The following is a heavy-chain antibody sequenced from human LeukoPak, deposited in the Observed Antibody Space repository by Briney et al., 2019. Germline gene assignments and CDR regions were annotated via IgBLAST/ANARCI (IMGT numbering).Heavy chain of an antibody. CDR2: ISGSGDNT. V-gene: IGHV3-23*01. CDR3: ARERGYCSGGSCYSDGMDV. CDR1: GFTFSSYA. D-gene: IGHD2-15*01. J-gene: IGHJ6*02. Sequence: HTGGSLRLSCAASGFTFSSYAMSWVRQAPGKGLEWVSGISGSGDNTYYADSVKGRFTISRDNSKNTLYVQVNSLGTEDTAAYYCARERGYCSGGSCYSDGMDVWGQGTTVTVSS.